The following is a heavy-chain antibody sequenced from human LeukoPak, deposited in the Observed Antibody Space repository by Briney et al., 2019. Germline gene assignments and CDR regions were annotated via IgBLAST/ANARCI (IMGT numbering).Heavy chain of an antibody. CDR3: ARTPGYSYGLRYFDY. CDR1: GGSISSYY. D-gene: IGHD5-18*01. J-gene: IGHJ4*02. Sequence: SETLSLTCTVSGGSISSYYWSWIRQPPGKGLEWIGYIYYSGSTNYNPSLKSRVTISVDTSKDQFSLKLSSVTAADTAVYYGARTPGYSYGLRYFDYWGQGTLVTVSS. V-gene: IGHV4-59*01. CDR2: IYYSGST.